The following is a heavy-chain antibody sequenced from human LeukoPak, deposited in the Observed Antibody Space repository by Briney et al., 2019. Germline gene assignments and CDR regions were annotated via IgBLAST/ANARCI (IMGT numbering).Heavy chain of an antibody. CDR3: ARDVEWLSFFDY. D-gene: IGHD3-3*01. CDR1: GFSFSGHG. CDR2: IRYDGSDE. V-gene: IGHV3-30*02. Sequence: GGSLRLSCAASGFSFSGHGMHWVRQAPGKGLEWVTDIRYDGSDENYADSVKGRFTIFRDNSKKMVYLQMNSLRAEDTAVYYCARDVEWLSFFDYWGQGTLVTISS. J-gene: IGHJ4*02.